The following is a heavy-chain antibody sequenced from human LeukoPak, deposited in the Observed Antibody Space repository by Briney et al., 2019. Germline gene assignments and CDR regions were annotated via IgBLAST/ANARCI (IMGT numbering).Heavy chain of an antibody. CDR2: IYYSGST. Sequence: SETLSLTCTVSGGSISSYYWSWIRQPPGKGLEWIGYIYYSGSTNYNPSLKSRVTISVDTSKNQFSLKLSSVTAADTAAYYCARVPYCSSTSCYTFPPPHFDYWGQGTLVTVSS. CDR3: ARVPYCSSTSCYTFPPPHFDY. J-gene: IGHJ4*02. CDR1: GGSISSYY. V-gene: IGHV4-59*12. D-gene: IGHD2-2*02.